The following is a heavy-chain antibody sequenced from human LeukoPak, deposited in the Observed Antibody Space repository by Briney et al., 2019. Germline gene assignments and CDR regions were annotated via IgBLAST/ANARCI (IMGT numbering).Heavy chain of an antibody. CDR2: INSDGSST. D-gene: IGHD3-9*01. CDR1: GFTFSSYW. J-gene: IGHJ4*02. V-gene: IGHV3-74*01. Sequence: GGSLRLSCAASGFTFSSYWMPWVRQAPGKGLVWVSRINSDGSSTSYADSVKGRFTISRDNAKNTLYLQMNSLRAEDTAVYYCARDRQDYDILTGYYPTGGTNYWGQGTLVTVSS. CDR3: ARDRQDYDILTGYYPTGGTNY.